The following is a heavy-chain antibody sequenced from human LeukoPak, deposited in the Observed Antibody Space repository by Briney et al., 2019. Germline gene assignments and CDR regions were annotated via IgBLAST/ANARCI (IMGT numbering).Heavy chain of an antibody. CDR1: GGSISSSSYY. V-gene: IGHV4-39*07. D-gene: IGHD2-15*01. J-gene: IGHJ4*02. Sequence: SETLSLTCTVSGGSISSSSYYWGWIRQPPGKGLEWIGSIYYSGSTYYNPSLKSRVTISGDASKNQFSLKLSSVTAADTAVYYCAREGRSADCSDGGCQGSYWGQGTLVTVSS. CDR2: IYYSGST. CDR3: AREGRSADCSDGGCQGSY.